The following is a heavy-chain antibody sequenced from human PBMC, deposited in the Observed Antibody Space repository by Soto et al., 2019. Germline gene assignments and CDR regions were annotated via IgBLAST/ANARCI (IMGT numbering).Heavy chain of an antibody. CDR1: GFTFSDYY. CDR2: ISRSGSTI. Sequence: GESLSLSCAASGFTFSDYYMSWIRQAPGKGLEWVSYISRSGSTIYYADSVKGRFTISTDNAKNSLYLQMNSLRGEDTAGYYCARGNAACYYYYGMDVWGQGTTVTVSS. CDR3: ARGNAACYYYYGMDV. V-gene: IGHV3-11*04. D-gene: IGHD6-25*01. J-gene: IGHJ6*02.